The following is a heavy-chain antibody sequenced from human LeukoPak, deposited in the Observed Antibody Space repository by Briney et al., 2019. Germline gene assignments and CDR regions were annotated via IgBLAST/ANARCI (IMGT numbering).Heavy chain of an antibody. CDR3: ARYPAAVAGLC. D-gene: IGHD6-19*01. CDR2: ISSSSSYI. J-gene: IGHJ4*02. Sequence: GGSLRLSCAPSGFTFSSYSMNWVRQAPGKGLEWVSSISSSSSYIYYADSVKGRFTISRDNAKNSLYLQMNSLRAEDTAVYYCARYPAAVAGLCWGQGTLVTVSS. V-gene: IGHV3-21*01. CDR1: GFTFSSYS.